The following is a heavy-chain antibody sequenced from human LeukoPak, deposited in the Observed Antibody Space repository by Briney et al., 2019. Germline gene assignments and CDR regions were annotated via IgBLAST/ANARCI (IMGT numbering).Heavy chain of an antibody. V-gene: IGHV4-61*02. CDR1: GASVSSGNYY. J-gene: IGHJ4*02. CDR2: IYTSGYT. D-gene: IGHD3-16*01. Sequence: SQTLSLTCTVSGASVSSGNYYWSWIRQPAGKRLELIGRIYTSGYTDFNPSLKSRVTISVDKSKNQFSLRLNSVTAADTAVYYCAGMIGYFDYWGQGIVVTVSS. CDR3: AGMIGYFDY.